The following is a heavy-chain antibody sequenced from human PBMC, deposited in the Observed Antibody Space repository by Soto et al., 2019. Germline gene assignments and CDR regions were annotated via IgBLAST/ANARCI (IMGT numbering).Heavy chain of an antibody. Sequence: SGPTLVNPTQTLTLTCSFSGFSLRSSGVAVAWIRQPPGKALEWLALISWNDDKRYSPSLKNRLTITKITSKNQVFLTVTNIDPVDTGTYSCAHVSWYSSAWYVDGFDIWGQGXVVTV. V-gene: IGHV2-5*01. CDR2: ISWNDDK. CDR1: GFSLRSSGVA. D-gene: IGHD6-19*01. J-gene: IGHJ3*02. CDR3: AHVSWYSSAWYVDGFDI.